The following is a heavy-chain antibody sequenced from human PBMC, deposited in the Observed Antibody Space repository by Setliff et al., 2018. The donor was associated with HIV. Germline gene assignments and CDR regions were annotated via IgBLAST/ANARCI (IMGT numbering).Heavy chain of an antibody. CDR3: ARAPTDHYDPTRLGDGLDI. V-gene: IGHV4-4*08. CDR1: GASIRNYY. D-gene: IGHD3-22*01. Sequence: PSETLSLTCTVSGASIRNYYWSWIRQAPGRGLEGLGFFYTGTTYYNPSLKSRVTISVDTSKKQISLKVKSVTAADTAVYYCARAPTDHYDPTRLGDGLDIWGQGTMVTVSS. CDR2: FYTGTT. J-gene: IGHJ3*02.